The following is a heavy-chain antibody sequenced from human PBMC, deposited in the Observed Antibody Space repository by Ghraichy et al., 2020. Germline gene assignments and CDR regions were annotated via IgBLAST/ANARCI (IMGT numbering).Heavy chain of an antibody. CDR1: GFTFSSYW. Sequence: GGSLRLSCAASGFTFSSYWMSWVRHTPGKGLEWVSNINPDGGAKYYVDSVKGRFTISRDNAKNSLYLQINSLRADDTAVYYCGMGAAGRGVFGCGSQGTVVTVSS. CDR2: INPDGGAK. CDR3: GMGAAGRGVFGC. D-gene: IGHD2-15*01. J-gene: IGHJ4*02. V-gene: IGHV3-7*03.